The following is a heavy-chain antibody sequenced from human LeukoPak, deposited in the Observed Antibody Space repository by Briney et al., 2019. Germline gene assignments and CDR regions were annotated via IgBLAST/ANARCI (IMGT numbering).Heavy chain of an antibody. J-gene: IGHJ5*02. V-gene: IGHV4-61*02. CDR2: IYTSGST. D-gene: IGHD2-2*01. CDR1: GGSISSGSFY. CDR3: ARDRCSSTSCYSPALYNWFDP. Sequence: PSQTLSLTCTVSGGSISSGSFYWSWIRQPAGKGLEWIGRIYTSGSTNYNPSLKSRVTISVDTSKNQFSLKLSSVTAADTAVYYCARDRCSSTSCYSPALYNWFDPWGQGTLVTVSS.